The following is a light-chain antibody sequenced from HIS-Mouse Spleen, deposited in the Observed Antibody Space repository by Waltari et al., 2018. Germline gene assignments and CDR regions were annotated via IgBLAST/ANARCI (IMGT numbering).Light chain of an antibody. Sequence: SSELTQDPAVSVALGQTVRITCQGDSLRSYYASWYQQKPGQAHVLVIYGKNNRPSGIPDRFSGSSSGNTASLTITGAQAEDEADYYCNSRDSSGNHWVFGGGTKLTVL. CDR1: SLRSYY. CDR3: NSRDSSGNHWV. J-gene: IGLJ3*02. V-gene: IGLV3-19*01. CDR2: GKN.